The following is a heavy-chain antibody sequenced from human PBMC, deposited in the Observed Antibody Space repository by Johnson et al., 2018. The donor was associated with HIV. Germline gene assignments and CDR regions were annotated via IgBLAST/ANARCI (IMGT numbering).Heavy chain of an antibody. D-gene: IGHD1-26*01. V-gene: IGHV3-30*04. CDR3: ARDQYSGSHLRPGAFDI. J-gene: IGHJ3*02. CDR1: GFPFSTYA. CDR2: ISYDGSNK. Sequence: QVQLVESGGGVVQTGRSLRLSCAASGFPFSTYAMHWVRQSPGKGLEWVAVISYDGSNKYYADSVKGRFTISRDNSKNTLYLQMNSLRAGDTAVYYCARDQYSGSHLRPGAFDIWGHGTTVTVSS.